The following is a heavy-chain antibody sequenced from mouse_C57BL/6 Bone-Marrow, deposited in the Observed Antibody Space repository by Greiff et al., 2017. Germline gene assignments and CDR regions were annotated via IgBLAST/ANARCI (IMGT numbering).Heavy chain of an antibody. CDR3: ARSGTGGFAY. V-gene: IGHV5-17*01. CDR1: GFTFSDYG. J-gene: IGHJ3*01. CDR2: ISSGSSTI. D-gene: IGHD4-1*01. Sequence: EVKLVESGGGLVKPGGSLKLSCAASGFTFSDYGMHWVRQAPEKGLEWVAYISSGSSTIYYADTVKGRFTISRDNAKNTLFLQMTSLRSEDTAMYYCARSGTGGFAYWGQGTLVTVSA.